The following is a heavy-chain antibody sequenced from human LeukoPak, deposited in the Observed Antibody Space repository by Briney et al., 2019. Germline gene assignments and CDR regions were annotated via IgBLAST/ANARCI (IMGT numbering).Heavy chain of an antibody. V-gene: IGHV3-30*01. D-gene: IGHD3-22*01. CDR2: ISCDGDNK. J-gene: IGHJ3*02. Sequence: GGSLRLSCATSGFTFSSYVMHWVRQAPGKGLEWVALISCDGDNKYYADSVKGQFTISRDFSKNTLYLQVNNLRVEDTVVYYCARAPTIVVGGNPPPAFDIWGQGTMVTVST. CDR1: GFTFSSYV. CDR3: ARAPTIVVGGNPPPAFDI.